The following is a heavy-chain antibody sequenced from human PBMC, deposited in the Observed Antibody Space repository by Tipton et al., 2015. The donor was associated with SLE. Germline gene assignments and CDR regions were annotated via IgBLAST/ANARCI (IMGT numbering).Heavy chain of an antibody. CDR3: ASGWIQLWLDY. V-gene: IGHV4-39*07. D-gene: IGHD5-18*01. Sequence: TLSLICTVSGGSISSSSYYWGWIRQPPGKGLEWIGSIYYSGSTYYNPSLKSRVTISVDTSKNQFSLKLSSVTAADTAVYYCASGWIQLWLDYWGQGTLVTVSS. J-gene: IGHJ4*02. CDR1: GGSISSSSYY. CDR2: IYYSGST.